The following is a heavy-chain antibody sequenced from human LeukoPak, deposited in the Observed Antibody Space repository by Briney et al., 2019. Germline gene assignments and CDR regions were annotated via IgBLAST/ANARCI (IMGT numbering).Heavy chain of an antibody. CDR2: ISSSSSYI. D-gene: IGHD3-22*01. CDR3: ARYYDSSGGPFDY. V-gene: IGHV3-21*04. Sequence: GGSLRLSCAASGFTFSSYSMNWVRQAPGKGLEWVSSISSSSSYIYYADSVKGRFTISRDNAKNSLYLQMNSLRVEDTALYYCARYYDSSGGPFDYWGQGTLVTVSS. J-gene: IGHJ4*02. CDR1: GFTFSSYS.